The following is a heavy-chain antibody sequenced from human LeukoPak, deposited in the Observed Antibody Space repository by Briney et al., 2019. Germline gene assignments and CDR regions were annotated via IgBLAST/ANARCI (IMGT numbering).Heavy chain of an antibody. CDR3: ARGRGPHGDYLDWFDP. D-gene: IGHD4-17*01. V-gene: IGHV4-39*07. CDR1: GGSISSNSYY. J-gene: IGHJ5*02. Sequence: SETLSLTCTVSGGSISSNSYYWGWIRQPPWKGLKWIGSIYYSGSTNYNPSLKSRVTISVDTSKNQFSLKLSSVTAADTAVYYCARGRGPHGDYLDWFDPWGQGTLVTVSS. CDR2: IYYSGST.